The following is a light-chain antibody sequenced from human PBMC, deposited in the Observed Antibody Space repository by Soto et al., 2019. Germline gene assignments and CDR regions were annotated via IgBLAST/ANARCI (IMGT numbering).Light chain of an antibody. J-gene: IGLJ1*01. V-gene: IGLV2-11*01. Sequence: QSALTQPRSVSGSPGQSVTISCTGTSSDVGGYNFVSWYQHHPGKAPKLMIYNVIQRPSGVPDRFSASKSGNTASLTISGFQAEDEADYYSGSYAASYTYAFGTGTKSPS. CDR2: NVI. CDR3: GSYAASYTYA. CDR1: SSDVGGYNF.